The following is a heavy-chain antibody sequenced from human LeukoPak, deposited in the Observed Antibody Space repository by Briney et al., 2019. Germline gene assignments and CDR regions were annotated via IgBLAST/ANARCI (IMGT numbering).Heavy chain of an antibody. D-gene: IGHD3-9*01. J-gene: IGHJ1*01. CDR2: IKQDGSEK. Sequence: GGSLRLSCAASGFTFSSYWMSWVRQAPGKGLEWVANIKQDGSEKYYVDSVKGRFTISRDNAKNSLYLQMNSLRAEDTAVYYCATYYDILTGYPTRSFEHWGQGTLVTVSS. CDR1: GFTFSSYW. CDR3: ATYYDILTGYPTRSFEH. V-gene: IGHV3-7*01.